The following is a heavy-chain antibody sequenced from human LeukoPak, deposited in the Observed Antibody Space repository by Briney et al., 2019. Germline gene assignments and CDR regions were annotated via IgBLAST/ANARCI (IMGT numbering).Heavy chain of an antibody. CDR1: GFAFSSYA. Sequence: GGSLRLSCAASGFAFSSYALIWVRQAPGRGLEWVSSISSSSTYIYYADSVKGRFTISRDNAKNSLSLQMNSLRADDTALYYCASGGYGAPKAFDIWGQGTLVTVSS. V-gene: IGHV3-21*01. J-gene: IGHJ3*02. CDR2: ISSSSTYI. D-gene: IGHD5-12*01. CDR3: ASGGYGAPKAFDI.